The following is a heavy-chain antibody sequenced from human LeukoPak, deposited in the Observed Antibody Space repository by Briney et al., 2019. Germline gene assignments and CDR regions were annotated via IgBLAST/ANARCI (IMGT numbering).Heavy chain of an antibody. CDR1: GFTFSSYG. D-gene: IGHD4-17*01. CDR2: ISYDGSNK. CDR3: AKGPNTVSLPFDY. V-gene: IGHV3-30*18. J-gene: IGHJ4*02. Sequence: PGGSLRLSCAASGFTFSSYGMHWVRQAPGKGLEWVAVISYDGSNKYYADSVKGRFTISRDNSKNTLYLQMNSLRAEDTAVYYCAKGPNTVSLPFDYWGQGTLVTVSS.